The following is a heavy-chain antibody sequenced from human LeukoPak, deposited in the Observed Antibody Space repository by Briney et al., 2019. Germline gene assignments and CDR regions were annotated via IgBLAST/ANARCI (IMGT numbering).Heavy chain of an antibody. CDR3: ARGGSGSYYGFDY. CDR2: IYAGGST. D-gene: IGHD3-10*01. Sequence: GGPLRLPCAASGFTVSNYHMSWVRQAPGKGLEWVSVIYAGGSTYYAASVKGRFIISKDTSKNTLSLQMSSLRAEDTAVYYCARGGSGSYYGFDYWGQGTLVSVSS. J-gene: IGHJ4*02. V-gene: IGHV3-53*01. CDR1: GFTVSNYH.